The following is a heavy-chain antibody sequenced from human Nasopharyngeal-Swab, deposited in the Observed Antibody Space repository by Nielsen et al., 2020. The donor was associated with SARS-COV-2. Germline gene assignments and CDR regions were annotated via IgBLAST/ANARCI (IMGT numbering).Heavy chain of an antibody. CDR1: GFTFSSYG. J-gene: IGHJ4*02. D-gene: IGHD6-13*01. V-gene: IGHV3-33*01. CDR2: IWYDGSNK. CDR3: ARGRSSSWEDYFDY. Sequence: GGSLRLSCAASGFTFSSYGMHWVRQAPGMGLEWVAVIWYDGSNKYYADSVKGRFTISRDNSKNTLYLQMNSLRAEDTAVYYCARGRSSSWEDYFDYWGQGTLVTVSS.